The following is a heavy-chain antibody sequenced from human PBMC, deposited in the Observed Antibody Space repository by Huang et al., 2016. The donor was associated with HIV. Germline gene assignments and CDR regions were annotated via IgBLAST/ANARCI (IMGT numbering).Heavy chain of an antibody. J-gene: IGHJ6*03. CDR2: IYWDDDK. CDR1: GFSLNHKGVG. V-gene: IGHV2-5*02. D-gene: IGHD7-27*01. Sequence: QITLKESGPMVIKPTQTLTLTCSFSGFSLNHKGVGVGWIRQPPGKAQEWLVLIYWDDDKRFTPSLKNRSTITKDTSKNQVVFTMTNLDPMDTGTYYCAHIGRLGNYYMDVWGNGTTVTVSS. CDR3: AHIGRLGNYYMDV.